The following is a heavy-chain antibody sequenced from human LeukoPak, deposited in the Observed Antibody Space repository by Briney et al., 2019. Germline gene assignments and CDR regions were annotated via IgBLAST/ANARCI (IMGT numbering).Heavy chain of an antibody. CDR1: GFTVSTNH. Sequence: GGSLRLSCAASGFTVSTNHMSWVRQAPGKGLEWVSVIYSGGNTDYADSVKGRFTVSRENSKDTVYLQMNSLRVEDTAVYYCARVVPSGSGGHRDFDYWGQGTLVTVSS. CDR3: ARVVPSGSGGHRDFDY. J-gene: IGHJ4*02. D-gene: IGHD1-26*01. CDR2: IYSGGNT. V-gene: IGHV3-53*01.